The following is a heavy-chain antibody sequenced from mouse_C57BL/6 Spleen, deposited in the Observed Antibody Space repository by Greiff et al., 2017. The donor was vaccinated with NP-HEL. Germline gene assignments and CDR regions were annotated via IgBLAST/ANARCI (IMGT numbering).Heavy chain of an antibody. CDR2: IYPRSGNT. J-gene: IGHJ3*01. Sequence: VQLQQSGAELARPGASVKLSCKASGYTFTSYGISWVKQRTGQGLEWIGEIYPRSGNTYYNEKFKGKATLTADKSSSTAYMELRRLTSEDSAVYFCARGLYYYGAAYWGQGTLVTVSA. D-gene: IGHD1-1*01. CDR3: ARGLYYYGAAY. CDR1: GYTFTSYG. V-gene: IGHV1-81*01.